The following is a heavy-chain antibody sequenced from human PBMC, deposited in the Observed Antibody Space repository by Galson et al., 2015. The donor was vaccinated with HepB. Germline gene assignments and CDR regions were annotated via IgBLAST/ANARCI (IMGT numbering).Heavy chain of an antibody. CDR1: GYTFTSYA. CDR3: ARDKVALGSIAVAGLDY. CDR2: INAGNGNT. V-gene: IGHV1-3*01. D-gene: IGHD6-19*01. Sequence: SVKVSCKASGYTFTSYAMHWVRQAPGQRLEWMGWINAGNGNTKYSQKFQGRVTITRDTSASTAYMELSSLRSEDTAVYYCARDKVALGSIAVAGLDYWGQGTLVTVSS. J-gene: IGHJ4*02.